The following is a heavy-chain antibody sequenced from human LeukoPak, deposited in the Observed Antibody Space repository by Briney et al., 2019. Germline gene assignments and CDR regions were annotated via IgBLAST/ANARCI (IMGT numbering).Heavy chain of an antibody. Sequence: GGSLRLSCAASGFSFSSYGIHWVRQAPGKGLEWVAAISSDGSNKHFADSVKGRFTISRDNSKNTLYLQMNSLRAEDTAVYYCAKGAGLYSYYYFDLWGRGTLVTVSS. V-gene: IGHV3-30*18. CDR2: ISSDGSNK. CDR1: GFSFSSYG. J-gene: IGHJ2*01. D-gene: IGHD3-22*01. CDR3: AKGAGLYSYYYFDL.